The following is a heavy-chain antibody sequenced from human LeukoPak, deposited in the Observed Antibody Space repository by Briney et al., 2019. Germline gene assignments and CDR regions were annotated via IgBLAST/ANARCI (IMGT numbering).Heavy chain of an antibody. V-gene: IGHV3-30*03. Sequence: GGSLRLSCAASGFTFSSYSMNWVRQAPGKGLEWVAVISYDGSNKYYADSVKGRFTISRDNSKNTLYLQMNSLRAEDTAVYYCARDYSHYDSSEAGYWGQGTLVTVSS. D-gene: IGHD3-22*01. CDR3: ARDYSHYDSSEAGY. CDR1: GFTFSSYS. CDR2: ISYDGSNK. J-gene: IGHJ4*02.